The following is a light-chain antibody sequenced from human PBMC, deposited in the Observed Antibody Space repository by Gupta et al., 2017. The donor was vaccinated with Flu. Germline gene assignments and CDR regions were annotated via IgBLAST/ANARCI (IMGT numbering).Light chain of an antibody. CDR2: GAS. CDR1: QYISSN. J-gene: IGKJ4*01. V-gene: IGKV3-15*01. Sequence: GERATLACRASQYISSNLAWSQQTPGQAPRLLISGASNTATGIPARFSGSWSGTDFTLTISSLQSEDFALYYCQQYNSWPRTFGRGTKVETK. CDR3: QQYNSWPRT.